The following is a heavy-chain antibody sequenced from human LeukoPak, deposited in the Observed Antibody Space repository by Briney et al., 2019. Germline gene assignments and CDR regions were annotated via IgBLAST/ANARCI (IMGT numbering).Heavy chain of an antibody. Sequence: GGSLRLSCAASGFTFSSYAMHWVRQAPGKGLEWVAVISYDGSNKYYADSVKGRFTISRDNSKNTLYLQMNSLRAEDTAVYYCAKEGGSRGDYFDYWGQGTLVTVSS. J-gene: IGHJ4*02. D-gene: IGHD1-26*01. CDR3: AKEGGSRGDYFDY. V-gene: IGHV3-30*04. CDR2: ISYDGSNK. CDR1: GFTFSSYA.